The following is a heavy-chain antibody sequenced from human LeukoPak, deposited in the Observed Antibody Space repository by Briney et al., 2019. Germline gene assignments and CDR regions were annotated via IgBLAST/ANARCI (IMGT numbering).Heavy chain of an antibody. CDR3: ARDLYSRRTDYYGSGSYLAY. V-gene: IGHV1-18*01. CDR2: ISAYNGNT. J-gene: IGHJ4*02. CDR1: GYTFTSYG. D-gene: IGHD3-10*01. Sequence: GASVKVSCKASGYTFTSYGITWVRQAPGQGLEWMGWISAYNGNTNYAQKLQGRVTMTTDTSASTAYMELRSLRSDDTAVYYCARDLYSRRTDYYGSGSYLAYWGQGTLVTVSS.